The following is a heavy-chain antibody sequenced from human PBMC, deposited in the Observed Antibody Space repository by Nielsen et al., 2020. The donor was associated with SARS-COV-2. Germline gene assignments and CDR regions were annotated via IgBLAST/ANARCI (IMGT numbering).Heavy chain of an antibody. CDR2: IYYSGST. Sequence: SETLSLTCTVSGGSISSSSYYWGWIRQPPGKGLEWIGSIYYSGSTYYNPSLKSRVTISVDTSKNQFSLKLSSVTAADTAVYYCASLSTVAGVRFDYWGQGTLVTVSS. J-gene: IGHJ4*02. D-gene: IGHD6-19*01. V-gene: IGHV4-39*01. CDR1: GGSISSSSYY. CDR3: ASLSTVAGVRFDY.